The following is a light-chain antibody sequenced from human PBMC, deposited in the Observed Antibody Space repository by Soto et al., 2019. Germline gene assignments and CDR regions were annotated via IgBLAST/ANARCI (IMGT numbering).Light chain of an antibody. V-gene: IGKV3-11*01. Sequence: EIVLTQSPATLSLSPGERATLSCRASQSVSSYLAWYQQKPGQAPRLLLYDASNRATGIPARFSASGSGTDFTLTISSLEPEDSAVYYCQQRGNWITFGPGTRLEIK. CDR1: QSVSSY. CDR3: QQRGNWIT. CDR2: DAS. J-gene: IGKJ5*01.